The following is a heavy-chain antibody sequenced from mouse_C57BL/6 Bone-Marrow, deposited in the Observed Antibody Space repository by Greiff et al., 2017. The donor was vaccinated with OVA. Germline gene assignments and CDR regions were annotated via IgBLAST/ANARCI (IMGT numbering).Heavy chain of an antibody. CDR1: GYTFTDYE. J-gene: IGHJ4*01. CDR3: TTTGSRGDAMDY. V-gene: IGHV1-15*01. D-gene: IGHD1-1*01. Sequence: VQLQQSGAELVRPGASVTLSCKASGYTFTDYEMHWVKQTPVHGLEWIGAIDPETGGTAYNQKFKGKAILTADKSSSTAYLQLSSLTSEDTAVYYCTTTGSRGDAMDYWGQGTSVTVSS. CDR2: IDPETGGT.